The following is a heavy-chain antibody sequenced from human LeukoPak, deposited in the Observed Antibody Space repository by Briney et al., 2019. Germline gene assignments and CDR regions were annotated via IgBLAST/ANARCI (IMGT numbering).Heavy chain of an antibody. D-gene: IGHD3-16*01. V-gene: IGHV3-74*01. CDR2: INSDGSST. Sequence: GGSLRLSCAASGVTFRSHWMHWVHHAPGKGLVWVSRINSDGSSTSYADSVKGRFTISRDNAKNTLYLQMNSQRADDTAVYYCVRSIGGASLDYWGQGTLVTVSS. J-gene: IGHJ4*02. CDR3: VRSIGGASLDY. CDR1: GVTFRSHW.